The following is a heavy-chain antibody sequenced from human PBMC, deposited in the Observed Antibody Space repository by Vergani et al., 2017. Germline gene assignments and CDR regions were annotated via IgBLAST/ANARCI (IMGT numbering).Heavy chain of an antibody. D-gene: IGHD3-22*01. J-gene: IGHJ4*02. Sequence: EVQLLESGGGLVQPGGSLRLSCAASGFPFSSYAMSWVRQAPGKGLEWVSAIRGSGGSTDYADSVKGRFTISRDNSKNTLYLQMNSLRAEDTAVYYCAKSFYYDSSGYYPYDYWGQGTLVTVSS. CDR2: IRGSGGST. V-gene: IGHV3-23*01. CDR1: GFPFSSYA. CDR3: AKSFYYDSSGYYPYDY.